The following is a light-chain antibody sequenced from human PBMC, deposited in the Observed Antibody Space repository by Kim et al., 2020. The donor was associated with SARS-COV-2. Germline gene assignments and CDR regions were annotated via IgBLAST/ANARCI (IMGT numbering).Light chain of an antibody. CDR2: EDN. Sequence: TVTISCTGSRGNLASNYVQLYQQRPGSAPTTVIYEDNERPSGVPDRFSGSIDSSPNSASLTLSGLKTEDEADYYCQSYDDSNRWVFGGGTKLTVL. CDR3: QSYDDSNRWV. CDR1: RGNLASNY. J-gene: IGLJ3*02. V-gene: IGLV6-57*02.